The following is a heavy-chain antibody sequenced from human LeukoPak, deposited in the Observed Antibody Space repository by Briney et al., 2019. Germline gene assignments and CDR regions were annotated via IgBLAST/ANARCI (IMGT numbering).Heavy chain of an antibody. CDR1: GGSISSYY. D-gene: IGHD3-16*02. CDR3: ARLYDYVWGNYRPRAGMDP. V-gene: IGHV4-59*12. CDR2: MYYSGST. Sequence: SETLSLTCTVSGGSISSYYWSWIRQPPGKGLEWIGYMYYSGSTNYNPSLKSRVTISIDKSKNQFSLKVTSVTAADTAVYFCARLYDYVWGNYRPRAGMDPWGQGALVTVSS. J-gene: IGHJ5*02.